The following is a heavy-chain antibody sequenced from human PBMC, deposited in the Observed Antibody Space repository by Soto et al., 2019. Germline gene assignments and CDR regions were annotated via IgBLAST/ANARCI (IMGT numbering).Heavy chain of an antibody. V-gene: IGHV3-30*18. CDR2: ISYDGSKK. CDR3: AQDLGPGDYYYYGMDV. J-gene: IGHJ6*02. D-gene: IGHD3-10*01. CDR1: GITFSNYG. Sequence: GGSLRLSXAASGITFSNYGVHWVRQAPGKGLEWVAVISYDGSKKDYADSVKGRFTISRDNSKNTLHLEMNSLRAEDTAVYYRAQDLGPGDYYYYGMDVWGQGTTVTVSS.